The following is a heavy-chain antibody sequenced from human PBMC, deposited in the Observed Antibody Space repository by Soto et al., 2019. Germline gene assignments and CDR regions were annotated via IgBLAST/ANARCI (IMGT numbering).Heavy chain of an antibody. D-gene: IGHD6-19*01. CDR2: IRSKANSYAT. CDR3: TTPYSSGRYTWFDP. J-gene: IGHJ5*02. Sequence: PAGSLRLSCAASGFTFSGSAMHWVRQTSGKGLEWVGRIRSKANSYATAYAASVKGRFTISRDDSKNKAYLQMNSLKTEDTAVYYCTTPYSSGRYTWFDPWGKGTLVPVSS. V-gene: IGHV3-73*01. CDR1: GFTFSGSA.